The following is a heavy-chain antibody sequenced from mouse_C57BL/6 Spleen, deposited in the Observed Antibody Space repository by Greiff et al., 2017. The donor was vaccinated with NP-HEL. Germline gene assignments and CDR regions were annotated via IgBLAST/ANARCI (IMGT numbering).Heavy chain of an antibody. CDR2: ISGGGGNT. CDR1: GFTFSSYT. Sequence: EVMLVESGGGLVKPGGSLKLSCAASGFTFSSYTMSWVRQTPEKRLEWVATISGGGGNTYYPDSVKGRFTISRDNAKNTLYLQMSSLRSEDTALYYCARHRDYGSSYDWFAYWGQGTLVTVSA. CDR3: ARHRDYGSSYDWFAY. J-gene: IGHJ3*01. D-gene: IGHD1-1*01. V-gene: IGHV5-9*01.